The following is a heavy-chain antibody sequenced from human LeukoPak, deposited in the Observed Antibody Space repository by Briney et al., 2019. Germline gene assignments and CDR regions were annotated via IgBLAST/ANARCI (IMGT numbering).Heavy chain of an antibody. V-gene: IGHV3-21*01. J-gene: IGHJ4*02. D-gene: IGHD6-13*01. CDR3: AREWRSSSWYGGIDY. CDR2: ISSSSSYI. Sequence: GGSLRLSCAASGFTFSSYSMNWVRQAPGKGLEWVSSISSSSSYIYYADSVKGRFTISRDNAKNSLYLQMNSLRAEDTAVYYCAREWRSSSWYGGIDYWGQGTLVTVSS. CDR1: GFTFSSYS.